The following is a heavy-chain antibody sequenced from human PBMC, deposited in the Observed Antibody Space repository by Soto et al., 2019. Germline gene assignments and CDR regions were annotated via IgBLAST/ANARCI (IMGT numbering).Heavy chain of an antibody. D-gene: IGHD2-2*01. V-gene: IGHV4-31*03. CDR1: GCSISGDGYY. Sequence: QVQLQESGPGLVKPSQTLSLTCTVSGCSISGDGYYWSWIRQHPGKGLEWIGYISYTGSTYYNPSLKSRITISVDTSKKQFSLKVSSVTAADTALYYCARVGEYCGGNSCSHFYSYGLDVWGQGTTVTVSS. J-gene: IGHJ6*02. CDR2: ISYTGST. CDR3: ARVGEYCGGNSCSHFYSYGLDV.